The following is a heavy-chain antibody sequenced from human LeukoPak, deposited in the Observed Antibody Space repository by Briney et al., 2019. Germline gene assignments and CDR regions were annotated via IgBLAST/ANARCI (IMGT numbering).Heavy chain of an antibody. Sequence: GGSLRLSCAASGFTFSNAWMSWVRQAPGKGLEWVGRIKSKTDGGTTDYAAPVKGRFTISRDDSKNTLYLQMNGLKTEDTAVYYCTTSLLWFGEGRLFDYWGQGTLVTVSS. CDR1: GFTFSNAW. D-gene: IGHD3-10*01. CDR3: TTSLLWFGEGRLFDY. V-gene: IGHV3-15*01. CDR2: IKSKTDGGTT. J-gene: IGHJ4*02.